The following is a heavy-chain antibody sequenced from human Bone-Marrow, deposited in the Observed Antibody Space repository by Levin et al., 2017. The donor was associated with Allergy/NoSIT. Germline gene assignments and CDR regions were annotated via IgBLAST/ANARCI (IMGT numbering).Heavy chain of an antibody. Sequence: GGSLRLSCAASGFTFSSYAMHWVRQAPGKGLEWVAVISYDGSNKYYADSVKGRFTISRDNSKNTLYLQMNSLRAEDTAVYYCARDPLMAGSGYYYGVLRGPNYWGQGTLVTVSS. CDR2: ISYDGSNK. D-gene: IGHD3-22*01. CDR1: GFTFSSYA. J-gene: IGHJ4*02. CDR3: ARDPLMAGSGYYYGVLRGPNY. V-gene: IGHV3-30-3*01.